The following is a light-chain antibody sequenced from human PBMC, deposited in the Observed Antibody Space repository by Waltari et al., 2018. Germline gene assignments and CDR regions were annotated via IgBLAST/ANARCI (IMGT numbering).Light chain of an antibody. CDR3: QQYYSAPLT. V-gene: IGKV3-15*01. CDR1: ESVPRK. J-gene: IGKJ3*01. Sequence: EIVMTQSPATLSVSPGDRATLSCRASESVPRKVGWYQQKVGQVPRLLIYGASTRATGIPARFSGSGSGTEFTLTISSLQSEDFATYYCQQYYSAPLTFGPGTKLDIE. CDR2: GAS.